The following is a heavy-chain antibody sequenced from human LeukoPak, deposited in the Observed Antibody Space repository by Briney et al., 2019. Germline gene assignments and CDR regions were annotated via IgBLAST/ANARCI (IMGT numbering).Heavy chain of an antibody. V-gene: IGHV3-23*01. CDR3: AKLGTDSSAFDY. D-gene: IGHD3-22*01. CDR2: ISGSGGST. Sequence: GGSLRLSCAASGFTFSSYAMSWVRQAPGKGLEWVSTISGSGGSTYYADSVKGRFTISRDNSKNTLYLQMNSLRAEDTAVYYCAKLGTDSSAFDYWGQGTLVTVSS. CDR1: GFTFSSYA. J-gene: IGHJ4*02.